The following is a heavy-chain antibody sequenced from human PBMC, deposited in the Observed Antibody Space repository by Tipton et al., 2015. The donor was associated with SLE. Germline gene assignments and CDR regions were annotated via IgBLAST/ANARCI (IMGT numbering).Heavy chain of an antibody. CDR2: IYSSGST. Sequence: LRLSCTVSGGSISSGSYYWSWIRQPAGKGLEWIGRIYSSGSTNENLSLKSRVSISKDTSKNQFSLKLSSVTAADTAAYYCAREAKYSGSYYNWFDTWGQGILVIVSS. CDR1: GGSISSGSYY. CDR3: AREAKYSGSYYNWFDT. V-gene: IGHV4-61*02. J-gene: IGHJ5*02. D-gene: IGHD1-26*01.